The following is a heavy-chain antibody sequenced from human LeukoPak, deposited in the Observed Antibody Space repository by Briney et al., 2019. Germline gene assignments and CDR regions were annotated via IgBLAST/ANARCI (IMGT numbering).Heavy chain of an antibody. V-gene: IGHV4-59*08. CDR3: ARQSPGELAGNY. D-gene: IGHD7-27*01. CDR2: IYYSGST. J-gene: IGHJ4*02. Sequence: SETLSLTCTVSGGSISSYYWSWIRQPPGKGLEWIGYIYYSGSTNYNPSLKSRVTISVDTSKDQFSLKLSSVTAADTAVYYCARQSPGELAGNYWGQGTLVTVSS. CDR1: GGSISSYY.